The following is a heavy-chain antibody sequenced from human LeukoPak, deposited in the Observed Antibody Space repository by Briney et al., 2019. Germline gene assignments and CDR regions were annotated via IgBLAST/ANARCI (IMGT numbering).Heavy chain of an antibody. J-gene: IGHJ6*02. V-gene: IGHV3-21*01. CDR3: ARDPSRSYGMDV. CDR2: ISSSSSYI. Sequence: GGSLRLSCAASGFTFSSYSMNWVRQAPGKGLEWVSSISSSSSYIYYADSVKGRFTISRDNAKNSLYLQMNSLRAEDTAVYYCARDPSRSYGMDVWGQGTTVTVSS. CDR1: GFTFSSYS.